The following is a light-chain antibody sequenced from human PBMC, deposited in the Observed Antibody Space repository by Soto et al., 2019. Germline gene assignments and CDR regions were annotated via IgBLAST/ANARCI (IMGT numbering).Light chain of an antibody. CDR2: GAS. Sequence: ETVLTQSPGTLSLSPGERATLSCRAGQSVSGTALAWYQQRPGQTPRLLIYGASTRVTGIPDRFSGSGSGTEFTLTISRLEPEHFAVCFCQQYGNSPWTFGQGNKVEIK. V-gene: IGKV3-20*01. CDR3: QQYGNSPWT. J-gene: IGKJ1*01. CDR1: QSVSGTA.